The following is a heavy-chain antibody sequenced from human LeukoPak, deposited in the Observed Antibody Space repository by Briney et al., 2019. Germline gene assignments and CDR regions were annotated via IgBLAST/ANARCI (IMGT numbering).Heavy chain of an antibody. CDR3: ARHVVTRGNAFDI. CDR2: IYYSGST. D-gene: IGHD4-23*01. CDR1: GGSISSSSYY. Sequence: PSETLSLTCTVSGGSISSSSYYWGWIRQPPGKGLEWIGSIYYSGSTYYNPSLKSRVTISVDTSKNQFSLKLSSVTAADTAVYYCARHVVTRGNAFDIWGQGTMVTVSS. V-gene: IGHV4-39*01. J-gene: IGHJ3*02.